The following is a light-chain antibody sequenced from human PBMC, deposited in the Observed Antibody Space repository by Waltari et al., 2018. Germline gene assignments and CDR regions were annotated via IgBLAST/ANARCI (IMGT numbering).Light chain of an antibody. V-gene: IGKV1-39*01. Sequence: DIQVIQSPSSLSASVGDRVTITCRASQSISGYLNWFQVKPGRAPNLLIYAATGLQSGVPSRFNGRGSGAHFTLTSSRLRPEDRASYFCQQNYRTPPTFGQGTKVEI. CDR3: QQNYRTPPT. CDR1: QSISGY. J-gene: IGKJ1*01. CDR2: AAT.